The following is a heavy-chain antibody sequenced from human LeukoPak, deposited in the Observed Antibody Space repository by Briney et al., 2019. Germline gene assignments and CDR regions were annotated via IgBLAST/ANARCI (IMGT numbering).Heavy chain of an antibody. V-gene: IGHV3-33*01. Sequence: GGSLRLSCAAPGFTFSSYGMHWVRQAPGKGLEWVAVIWYDGSNKYYADSVKGRFTISRDNAKNSLYLQMNSLRAEVTAVYYCARDRTYSSGWYCFDYWGQGTLVTVSS. CDR2: IWYDGSNK. CDR3: ARDRTYSSGWYCFDY. J-gene: IGHJ4*02. CDR1: GFTFSSYG. D-gene: IGHD6-19*01.